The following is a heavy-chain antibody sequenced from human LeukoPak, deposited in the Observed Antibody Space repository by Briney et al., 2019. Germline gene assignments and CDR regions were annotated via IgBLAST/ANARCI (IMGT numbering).Heavy chain of an antibody. J-gene: IGHJ4*02. CDR2: IFHTGDV. CDR1: GYSINSGYF. D-gene: IGHD2-15*01. CDR3: ARVVASTSIDS. Sequence: SETLSLTCTVSGYSINSGYFWGWVRQPPGKGPEWIGSIFHTGDVYYNPSLRSRVTVSVDTSRNQVSLKVASVTAADTALYYCARVVASTSIDSWGQGILVTVSS. V-gene: IGHV4-38-2*02.